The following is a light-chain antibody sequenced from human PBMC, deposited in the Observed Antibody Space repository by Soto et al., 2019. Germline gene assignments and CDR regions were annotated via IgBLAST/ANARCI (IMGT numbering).Light chain of an antibody. J-gene: IGKJ4*01. CDR3: QQYEAYPLT. V-gene: IGKV3-11*01. CDR2: DAS. Sequence: EIVLTQSPATLSLSPGERATLSCRASQSVSSYLAWYQQKPGQAPRLLIYDASNRATGIPSRFSGSGSATEFTLTITTLQPDDFATYYCQQYEAYPLTFGGGTKVEI. CDR1: QSVSSY.